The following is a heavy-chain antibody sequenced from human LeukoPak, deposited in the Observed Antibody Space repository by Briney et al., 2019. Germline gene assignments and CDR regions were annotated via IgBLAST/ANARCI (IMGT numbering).Heavy chain of an antibody. CDR2: TYHNGST. Sequence: SETLSLTCAVYGASFSGYYWTWIRQPPGKGLEWIGETYHNGSTDYNPSLKSRVTISVDTSKNQFSLKVTSVTAADTAVYFCARARMDCSGGICYSSYSDYWGQGTLVTVPS. CDR3: ARARMDCSGGICYSSYSDY. D-gene: IGHD2-15*01. CDR1: GASFSGYY. V-gene: IGHV4-34*01. J-gene: IGHJ4*02.